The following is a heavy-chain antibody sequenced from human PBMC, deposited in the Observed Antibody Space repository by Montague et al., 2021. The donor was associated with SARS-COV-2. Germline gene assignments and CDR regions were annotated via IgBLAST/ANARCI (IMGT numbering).Heavy chain of an antibody. D-gene: IGHD6-13*01. V-gene: IGHV4-39*01. CDR2: ISYTGST. CDR3: ARLPLVSSWSRAAGYYYYGMDV. Sequence: SETLSLTCTVSGGSISRSTSSWAWIRQPPGKGLEWIGSISYTGSTYYNPSLKSQVTISVDTSRNQFSLRLSSVTAADTSAYYCARLPLVSSWSRAAGYYYYGMDVWGQGTTVTVSS. J-gene: IGHJ6*02. CDR1: GGSISRSTSS.